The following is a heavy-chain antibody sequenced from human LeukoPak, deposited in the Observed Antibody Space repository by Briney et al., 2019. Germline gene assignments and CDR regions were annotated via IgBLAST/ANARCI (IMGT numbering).Heavy chain of an antibody. Sequence: SETLSLTCTVSGGSISGYYWSWIRQPAGMGLEWIGRISTSGSTHYSPSLKSRVTMSVDTSRNQFSLNLSSVTAADTAVYYCARLPRGFWSGLHDFWGQGTLVTVSS. CDR3: ARLPRGFWSGLHDF. V-gene: IGHV4-4*07. CDR2: ISTSGST. CDR1: GGSISGYY. J-gene: IGHJ4*02. D-gene: IGHD3-3*01.